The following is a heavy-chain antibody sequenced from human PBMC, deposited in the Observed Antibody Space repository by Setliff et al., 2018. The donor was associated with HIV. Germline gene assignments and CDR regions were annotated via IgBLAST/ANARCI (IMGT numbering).Heavy chain of an antibody. CDR1: GFTVSSNY. J-gene: IGHJ4*02. CDR2: IYSGGST. V-gene: IGHV3-53*01. D-gene: IGHD2-15*01. Sequence: GGSLRLSCAASGFTVSSNYMSWVRQAPGKGLEWVSVIYSGGSTYYADSVKGRFTISRDNSKNTLYLQMNSLRAEDTAVFYCAKIRIIGASRVDFDYWGQGTLVTVSS. CDR3: AKIRIIGASRVDFDY.